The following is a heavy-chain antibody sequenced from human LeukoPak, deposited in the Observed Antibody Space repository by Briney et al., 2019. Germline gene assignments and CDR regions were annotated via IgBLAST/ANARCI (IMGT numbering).Heavy chain of an antibody. D-gene: IGHD3-22*01. CDR2: ISWNSGSI. CDR3: AKHYDSSGYYYGNAFDI. CDR1: GFTISSYW. J-gene: IGHJ3*02. Sequence: GGSLRLSCAASGFTISSYWMSWVRQAPGKGLEWVSGISWNSGSIGYADSVKGRFTISRDNAKNSLYLQMNSLRAEDTALYYCAKHYDSSGYYYGNAFDIWGQGTMVTVSS. V-gene: IGHV3-9*01.